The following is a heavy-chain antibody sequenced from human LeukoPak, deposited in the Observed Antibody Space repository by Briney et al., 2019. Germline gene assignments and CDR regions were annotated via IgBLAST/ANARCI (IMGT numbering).Heavy chain of an antibody. Sequence: ASVKVSCRASGYTFTSYGISWVRQAPGQGLEWMGWISAYNGNTNYAQKLQGRVTMTTDTSTSTDYMELRSLRSDDTAVYYCARDGYYYGSGSYYNVGYWGQETLVTVSS. D-gene: IGHD3-10*01. CDR1: GYTFTSYG. CDR2: ISAYNGNT. J-gene: IGHJ4*02. V-gene: IGHV1-18*01. CDR3: ARDGYYYGSGSYYNVGY.